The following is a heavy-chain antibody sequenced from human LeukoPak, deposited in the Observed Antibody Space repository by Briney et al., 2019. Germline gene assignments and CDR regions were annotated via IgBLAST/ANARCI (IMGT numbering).Heavy chain of an antibody. J-gene: IGHJ4*02. CDR1: GFTFDDYA. CDR3: AKGRGSTDWYNSLDY. CDR2: ISWNSGNM. V-gene: IGHV3-9*01. D-gene: IGHD3-16*01. Sequence: PGRSLRLSCSASGFTFDDYAMHWVRQPPGKGLEWVSSISWNSGNMDYADSVKGRFTISRDNAKNSLYLQMNSLRPEDTALYYCAKGRGSTDWYNSLDYWGQGTLVTVSS.